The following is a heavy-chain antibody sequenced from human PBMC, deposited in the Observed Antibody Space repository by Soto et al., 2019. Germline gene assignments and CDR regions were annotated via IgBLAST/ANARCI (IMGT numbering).Heavy chain of an antibody. CDR3: ARESHDILTGTPWVWYFDL. CDR1: GGSFSGYY. D-gene: IGHD3-9*01. V-gene: IGHV4-34*01. Sequence: QVQLQQWGAGPLRPLETLSLTCGVSGGSFSGYYWAWIRQSPGKGLEWIGEINDRGAINYNPSLKSRLSISVDTSKNHYSLNLRSVTAADTAVYYCARESHDILTGTPWVWYFDLWGRGTLVTVSS. CDR2: INDRGAI. J-gene: IGHJ2*01.